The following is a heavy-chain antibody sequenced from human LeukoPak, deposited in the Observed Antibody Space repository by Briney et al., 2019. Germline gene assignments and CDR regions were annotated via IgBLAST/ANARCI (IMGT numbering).Heavy chain of an antibody. CDR2: ISHDANNK. CDR1: GFTFSNFA. V-gene: IGHV3-30-3*01. J-gene: IGHJ4*02. CDR3: ARDLVGIGNSFDY. D-gene: IGHD1-26*01. Sequence: GGSLRLSCAASGFTFSNFAMHWVRQAPGKGLGWVATISHDANNKYYGDSVKGRFTFSRDNSKNTLYLQMNSLRVEDTAVYYCARDLVGIGNSFDYWGQGTLVTVSS.